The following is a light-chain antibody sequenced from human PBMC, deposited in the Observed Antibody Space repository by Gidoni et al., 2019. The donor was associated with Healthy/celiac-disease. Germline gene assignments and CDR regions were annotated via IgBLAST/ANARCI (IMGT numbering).Light chain of an antibody. J-gene: IGLJ3*02. CDR3: CSYAGSYTGV. V-gene: IGLV2-11*01. CDR1: RSDVGGYNY. CDR2: DVS. Sequence: QSALTPPRSVSGSPGQSVTISCTGTRSDVGGYNYVSWYQQHPGKAPKLMIYDVSKRPSGVPDRFAGSKSGNTASMTISGLQAEDEADYYCCSYAGSYTGVFGGGTKLTVL.